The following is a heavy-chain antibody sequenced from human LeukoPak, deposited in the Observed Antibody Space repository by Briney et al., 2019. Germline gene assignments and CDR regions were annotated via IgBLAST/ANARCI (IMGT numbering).Heavy chain of an antibody. CDR3: ARDLGLVYGD. J-gene: IGHJ4*02. D-gene: IGHD3-3*01. CDR2: ISSSSSYI. V-gene: IGHV3-21*01. CDR1: GFTFSGSA. Sequence: GGSLRLSCAASGFTFSGSAMSWVRQAPGKGLEWVSSISSSSSYIYYADSVKGRFTISRDNAKNSLYLQMNSLRAEDTAVYYCARDLGLVYGDWGQGTLVTVSS.